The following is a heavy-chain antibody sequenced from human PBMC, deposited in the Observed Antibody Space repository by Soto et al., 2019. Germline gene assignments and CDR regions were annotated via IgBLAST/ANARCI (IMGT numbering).Heavy chain of an antibody. Sequence: SVKVSCKASRGTFSSSAISWVRQAPGQGLEWMGGIIPIFGTANYAQKFQGRVTITADESTSTAYMELSSLRSEDTAVYYCARGASSGYSFAFDIWGQGTMVSV. CDR2: IIPIFGTA. V-gene: IGHV1-69*13. J-gene: IGHJ3*02. CDR3: ARGASSGYSFAFDI. D-gene: IGHD3-22*01. CDR1: RGTFSSSA.